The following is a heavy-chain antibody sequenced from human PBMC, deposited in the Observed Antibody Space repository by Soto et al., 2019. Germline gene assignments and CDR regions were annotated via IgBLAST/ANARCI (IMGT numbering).Heavy chain of an antibody. D-gene: IGHD2-15*01. CDR2: IYPGDSDA. CDR1: GYSFTSYW. CDR3: TRQSPLLCSGVRYSWEYYCMEV. Sequence: EYLKISCKGSGYSFTSYWIGWVRQMPGKGLEWMGLIYPGDSDARYSPSFQGQVTISADKSITTAYLQWTSLKASDTAMDYCTRQSPLLCSGVRYSWEYYCMEVWGQGTTV. V-gene: IGHV5-51*01. J-gene: IGHJ6*01.